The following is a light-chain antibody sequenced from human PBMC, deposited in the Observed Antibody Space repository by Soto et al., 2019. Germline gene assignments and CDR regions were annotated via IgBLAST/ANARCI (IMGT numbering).Light chain of an antibody. CDR1: SGAVTSGHY. CDR3: LLSYIGARGV. Sequence: QAVVTQEPSLTVSPGGTVTLTCGSSSGAVTSGHYPYWFQQKPGQAPRTLIYDTSNKHSWTPARFSGSLLGGKAALTLSGAQPEDEAEYYCLLSYIGARGVFGTGTKLTVL. V-gene: IGLV7-46*01. CDR2: DTS. J-gene: IGLJ1*01.